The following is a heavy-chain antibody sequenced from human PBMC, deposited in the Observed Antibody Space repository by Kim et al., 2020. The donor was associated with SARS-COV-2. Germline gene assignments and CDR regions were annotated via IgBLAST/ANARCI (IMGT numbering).Heavy chain of an antibody. CDR2: TYYRSKWFI. J-gene: IGHJ2*01. CDR1: GDSVSRNSAA. V-gene: IGHV6-1*01. D-gene: IGHD3-10*01. Sequence: SQTLSLTCAISGDSVSRNSAAWNWIRQSPSRGLEWLGRTYYRSKWFIDYALSVKSRISTNPDTFQNQFSLQLNSVTPDDSAVYYCARAGNTGRWYFDLWGRGTLVTVSS. CDR3: ARAGNTGRWYFDL.